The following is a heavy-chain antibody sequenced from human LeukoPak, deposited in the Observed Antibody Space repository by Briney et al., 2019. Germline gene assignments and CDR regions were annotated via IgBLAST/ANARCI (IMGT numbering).Heavy chain of an antibody. Sequence: SETLSLTCTVSGGSISSYYWSWIRQPPGNGLEWIGYIYYSGSTNYNPSLKSRVTISVDTSKNQFSLKLSSVTAADMAVYYCASYYYDSSGPDAFDIWGQGTMVTVSS. CDR1: GGSISSYY. D-gene: IGHD3-22*01. CDR2: IYYSGST. J-gene: IGHJ3*02. V-gene: IGHV4-59*08. CDR3: ASYYYDSSGPDAFDI.